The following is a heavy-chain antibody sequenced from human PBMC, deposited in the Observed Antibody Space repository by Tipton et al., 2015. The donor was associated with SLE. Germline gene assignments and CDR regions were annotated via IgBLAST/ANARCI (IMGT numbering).Heavy chain of an antibody. D-gene: IGHD1-1*01. CDR3: ASGGLEPPFRYYGMDV. Sequence: TLSLTCAVYGGSFSGYYWSWIRQPPGKGLEWIGEINHRGSTNYNPSLKSRVPISVDTSKNQFSRKPTSVTAADTAVYYCASGGLEPPFRYYGMDVWGQGTTVTVSS. CDR2: INHRGST. J-gene: IGHJ6*02. CDR1: GGSFSGYY. V-gene: IGHV4-34*01.